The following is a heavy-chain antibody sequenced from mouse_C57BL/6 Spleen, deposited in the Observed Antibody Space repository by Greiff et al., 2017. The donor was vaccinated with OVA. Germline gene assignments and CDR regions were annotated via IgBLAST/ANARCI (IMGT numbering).Heavy chain of an antibody. D-gene: IGHD1-1*01. CDR3: ERPTTVVDWAMDY. Sequence: VQLQQSGPELVKPGASVKLSCKASGYTFTSYDINWVKQRPGQGLEWIGWIYPSNGSTKYNEKFKSKATLTVDTSSSTAYMELHSLTSEDSAVSFFERPTTVVDWAMDYWGQGTSVTVSS. V-gene: IGHV1-85*01. CDR1: GYTFTSYD. J-gene: IGHJ4*01. CDR2: IYPSNGST.